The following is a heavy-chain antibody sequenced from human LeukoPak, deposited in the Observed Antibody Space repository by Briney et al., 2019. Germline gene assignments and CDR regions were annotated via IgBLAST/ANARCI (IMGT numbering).Heavy chain of an antibody. CDR2: ISAYNGNT. D-gene: IGHD4-17*01. J-gene: IGHJ4*02. CDR3: ARVDDYGDYVPWVNFDY. Sequence: ASVKVSCKASGYTFTSYGISWVRQAPGQGLEWMGWISAYNGNTNYAQKLQGRVTMTTDTSTSTAYMELRSLRSDDTAVYYCARVDDYGDYVPWVNFDYWGQGTLVTVSS. CDR1: GYTFTSYG. V-gene: IGHV1-18*01.